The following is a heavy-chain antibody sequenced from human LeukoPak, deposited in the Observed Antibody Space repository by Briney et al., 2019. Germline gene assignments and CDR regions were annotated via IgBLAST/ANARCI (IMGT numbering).Heavy chain of an antibody. Sequence: SETLSLTCTVSSGSISSYYWSWIRQPPGKGLEWIGYIYYSGSTNYNPSLKSRVTISVDTSKNQFSLKLSSVTAADTAVYYCARHLPGGTNFDYWGQGTLVTVSS. CDR1: SGSISSYY. V-gene: IGHV4-59*08. J-gene: IGHJ4*02. D-gene: IGHD1-1*01. CDR2: IYYSGST. CDR3: ARHLPGGTNFDY.